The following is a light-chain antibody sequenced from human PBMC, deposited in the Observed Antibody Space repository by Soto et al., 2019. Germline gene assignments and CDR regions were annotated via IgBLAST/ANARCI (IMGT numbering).Light chain of an antibody. Sequence: EIVMTQSPATLSVSPGETASLSCRASQSAGNFLAWYQQKPGQAPRLLIYYISTRATGIPARFSGSGSGTEFTLTINSLQSEDSAVYYCKQHNQWPITFGQGTRLEI. J-gene: IGKJ5*01. CDR2: YIS. CDR1: QSAGNF. V-gene: IGKV3D-15*01. CDR3: KQHNQWPIT.